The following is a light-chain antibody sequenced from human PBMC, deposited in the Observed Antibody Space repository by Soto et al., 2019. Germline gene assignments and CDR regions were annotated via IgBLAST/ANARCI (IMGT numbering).Light chain of an antibody. Sequence: QSVLTPPASVSGSPGQPITIPYAGTRDDIGAYDYVSWYQQHPGNAPKLLVYEVTNRPSGVSDRFSGSKSGNTASLTISGLQAEDEADYYCNSYTNSSAVVFGGGTKVTVL. CDR3: NSYTNSSAVV. J-gene: IGLJ2*01. CDR1: RDDIGAYDY. V-gene: IGLV2-14*01. CDR2: EVT.